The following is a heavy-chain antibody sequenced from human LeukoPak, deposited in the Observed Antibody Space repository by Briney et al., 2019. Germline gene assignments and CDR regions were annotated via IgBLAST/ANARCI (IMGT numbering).Heavy chain of an antibody. J-gene: IGHJ6*03. CDR3: AREEQELVRDYYYYMDV. D-gene: IGHD6-13*01. CDR2: ISYDGSHT. V-gene: IGHV3-30*01. CDR1: GFIFSNFA. Sequence: GGSLRLSCAASGFIFSNFAMHWVRQAPGKGLEWVALISYDGSHTYYADSMKGRFTISRDNSRNVLYLQMTCLRGDDSAVYYCAREEQELVRDYYYYMDVWGKGTTVTVSS.